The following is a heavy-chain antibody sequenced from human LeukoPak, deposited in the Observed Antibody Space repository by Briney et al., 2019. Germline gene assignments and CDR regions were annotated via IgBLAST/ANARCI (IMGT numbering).Heavy chain of an antibody. CDR3: ARGGAARLHFQN. Sequence: SETLSLTCSVSDGSINSYYWNWIRQPPGKGLEWIGYIYHSGSTNYNPSLQSRVTISVDTSKNQFSLNLNSVTAADTAVYYCARGGAARLHFQNWGQGTLVTVSS. CDR2: IYHSGST. V-gene: IGHV4-59*01. CDR1: DGSINSYY. D-gene: IGHD6-6*01. J-gene: IGHJ1*01.